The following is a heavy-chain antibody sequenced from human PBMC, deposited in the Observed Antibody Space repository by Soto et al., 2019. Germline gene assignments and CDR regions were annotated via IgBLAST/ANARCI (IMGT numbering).Heavy chain of an antibody. J-gene: IGHJ4*02. D-gene: IGHD3-10*01. Sequence: SETLSLTCAVSGGSISTDNWWSWVRQPPGKGLEWIGEMYHSGDSNFNPSLKSRVTISVDKSKYQFSMQMASVTAADTALYYCTRASASSMLRGVVINWGRGTQVTVSS. CDR3: TRASASSMLRGVVIN. CDR2: MYHSGDS. CDR1: GGSISTDNW. V-gene: IGHV4-4*02.